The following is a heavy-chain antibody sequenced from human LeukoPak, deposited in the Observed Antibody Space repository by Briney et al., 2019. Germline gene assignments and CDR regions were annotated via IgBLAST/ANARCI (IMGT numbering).Heavy chain of an antibody. CDR2: ILSAGDS. V-gene: IGHV3-53*04. CDR1: GFTVSGSY. J-gene: IGHJ6*02. D-gene: IGHD4-17*01. CDR3: ARIDGDMDYYYGMDV. Sequence: GGSLRLSCAASGFTVSGSYMIWVRQAPGKGLEWVAVILSAGDSYYADSVKSRFTLSRHSSENTLYLQMDSMKPEDTAVYYCARIDGDMDYYYGMDVWGQGTTVTVSS.